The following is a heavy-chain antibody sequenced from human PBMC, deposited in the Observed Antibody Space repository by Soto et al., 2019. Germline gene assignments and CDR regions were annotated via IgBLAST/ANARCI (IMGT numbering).Heavy chain of an antibody. J-gene: IGHJ6*02. CDR3: AIRIVLMVYADLYYYYGMDV. CDR2: IIPLFGTA. Sequence: QVQLVQSGAEVKKPGSSVKVSCKASGGTFSSYAISWVRQAPGQGLEWMGGIIPLFGTANYAQKFKGRVTITADEYTRTAYMELSRLRSDDTAVYYWAIRIVLMVYADLYYYYGMDVWCQGTTVNVSS. V-gene: IGHV1-69*01. CDR1: GGTFSSYA. D-gene: IGHD2-8*01.